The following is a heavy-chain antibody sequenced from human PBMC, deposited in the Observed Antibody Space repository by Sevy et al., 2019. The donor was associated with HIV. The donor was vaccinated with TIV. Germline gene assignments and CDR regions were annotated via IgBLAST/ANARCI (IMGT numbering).Heavy chain of an antibody. J-gene: IGHJ3*02. Sequence: SETLSLTCTVSGGSISDHWNWIRQPPGKGLEWIGYVYYTGGTNYNPSLKNRVTISVDRTKNQFSLKLTSVTAADTAVYYCARRNDFDIWGQRTMVTVSS. V-gene: IGHV4-59*08. CDR1: GGSISDH. CDR3: ARRNDFDI. CDR2: VYYTGGT.